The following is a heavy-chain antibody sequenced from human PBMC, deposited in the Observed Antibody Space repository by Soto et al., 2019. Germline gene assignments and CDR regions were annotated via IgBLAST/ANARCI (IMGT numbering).Heavy chain of an antibody. D-gene: IGHD6-13*01. CDR1: GFTFSSYA. Sequence: GGSLRLSCAASGFTFSSYAMSWVRQAPGKGLEWVSAISGSGGSTYYADSVKGRFTISRDNSKNTLYLQMNSLRAEDTAVYYCAKDGKRSGIAAAGNRNWFDPWGQGTLVTVSS. CDR3: AKDGKRSGIAAAGNRNWFDP. V-gene: IGHV3-23*01. CDR2: ISGSGGST. J-gene: IGHJ5*02.